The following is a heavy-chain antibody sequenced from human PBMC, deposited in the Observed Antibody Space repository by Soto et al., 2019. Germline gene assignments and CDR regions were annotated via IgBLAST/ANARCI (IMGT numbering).Heavy chain of an antibody. CDR1: GFTFSSYA. CDR2: ISGSSTST. J-gene: IGHJ4*02. V-gene: IGHV3-23*01. D-gene: IGHD3-10*01. Sequence: EVQLSGSGGGLVQPGGSLRLSCTASGFTFSSYAMSWVRQAPGKGLEWVSGISGSSTSTYYADSVKGRFTISRDNSKTPLYLQMNSLRAEDTAVYYCAKDPSSGFAMENYFDYWGQGTLVTVSS. CDR3: AKDPSSGFAMENYFDY.